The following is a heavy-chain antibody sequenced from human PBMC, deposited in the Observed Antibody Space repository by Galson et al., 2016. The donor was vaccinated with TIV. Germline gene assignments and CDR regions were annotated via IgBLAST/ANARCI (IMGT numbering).Heavy chain of an antibody. D-gene: IGHD6-19*01. CDR2: IKEDGTEK. CDR1: GITSRSYW. J-gene: IGHJ4*02. V-gene: IGHV3-7*01. Sequence: SLRLSCAASGITSRSYWLSWVRQAPGKGLEWVANIKEDGTEKYYVDSVKGRFTISRDNNAKNSLYLQVNSLRDEGTAVYYCARDSSGWSFDYWGQGTLVTVSS. CDR3: ARDSSGWSFDY.